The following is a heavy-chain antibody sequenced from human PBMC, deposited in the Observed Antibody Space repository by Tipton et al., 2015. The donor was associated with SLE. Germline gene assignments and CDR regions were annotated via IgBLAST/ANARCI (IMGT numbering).Heavy chain of an antibody. CDR3: ATLWGYCSVGRCYSAF. CDR2: IYSGETT. CDR1: GFIVRSHY. J-gene: IGHJ4*02. V-gene: IGHV3-53*05. D-gene: IGHD2-15*01. Sequence: SLRLSCAASGFIVRSHYMSWVRQAPGKGLEWVSVIYSGETTYYADSVKGRFAISRDNSKNTLYLQMNSLRPEDTAVYYCATLWGYCSVGRCYSAFWGLGTLVTVSS.